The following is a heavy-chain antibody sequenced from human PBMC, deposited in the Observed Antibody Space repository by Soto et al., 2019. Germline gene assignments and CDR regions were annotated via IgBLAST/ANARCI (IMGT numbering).Heavy chain of an antibody. Sequence: EVQLVESGGGLVQPGGSLRLSCAASGFTFSNYAMAWVRQAPGKGLEWVSTITYSGGSRDYADSVKGRFTISRDNSKNTLYLQMNRLRAEDTAVYYCGKKGYYDTSGYPIRYFDYWGQGTVVTVSP. CDR2: ITYSGGSR. J-gene: IGHJ4*02. CDR1: GFTFSNYA. V-gene: IGHV3-23*04. CDR3: GKKGYYDTSGYPIRYFDY. D-gene: IGHD3-22*01.